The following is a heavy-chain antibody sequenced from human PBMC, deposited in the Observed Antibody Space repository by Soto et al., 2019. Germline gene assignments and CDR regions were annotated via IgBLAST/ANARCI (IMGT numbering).Heavy chain of an antibody. D-gene: IGHD3-22*01. CDR1: GYTFTSYY. V-gene: IGHV1-46*01. CDR2: INPSGGST. J-gene: IGHJ4*02. CDR3: ARNTPTPYYYDSSGYSPYFDY. Sequence: GASVKVSCKASGYTFTSYYMHWVRQAPGQGLEWMGIINPSGGSTSYAQKFQGRVTMTRDTSTSTVYMELSSLRSEDTAVYYCARNTPTPYYYDSSGYSPYFDYWGQGTLVTVSS.